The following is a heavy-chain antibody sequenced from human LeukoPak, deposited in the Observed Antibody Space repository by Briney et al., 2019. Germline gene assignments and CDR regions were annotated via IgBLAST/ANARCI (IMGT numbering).Heavy chain of an antibody. D-gene: IGHD6-19*01. CDR1: GDSVSSNSAA. J-gene: IGHJ4*02. CDR3: ARGWQWLVLSSVDY. V-gene: IGHV6-1*01. CDR2: TYYTSKWYN. Sequence: SQTLSLTCAISGDSVSSNSAAWNWIRQSPSRGLEWLGRTYYTSKWYNDYAVSVKSRITINPDTSKNQFSLQLNSVTPEDTAVYYCARGWQWLVLSSVDYWGQGTLVTVSS.